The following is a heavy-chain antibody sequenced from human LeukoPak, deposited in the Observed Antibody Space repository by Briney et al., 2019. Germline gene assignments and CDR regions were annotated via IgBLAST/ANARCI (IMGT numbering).Heavy chain of an antibody. CDR2: ISAYNGNT. D-gene: IGHD3-10*01. Sequence: ASVKVSCKGSGYTFTSYGMSCLRQSLGQALEWGGWISAYNGNTNYAQKLQGRVTMTTDTSTSTAYMELRSLRSDDTAVYYCARTYGSGSYYIPDAFDIWGQGTMVTVSS. CDR1: GYTFTSYG. CDR3: ARTYGSGSYYIPDAFDI. V-gene: IGHV1-18*01. J-gene: IGHJ3*02.